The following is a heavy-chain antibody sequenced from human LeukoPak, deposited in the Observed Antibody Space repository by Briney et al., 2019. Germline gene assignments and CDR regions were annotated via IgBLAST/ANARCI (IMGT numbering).Heavy chain of an antibody. CDR1: GFTFSNYD. V-gene: IGHV3-33*01. Sequence: GGSLRLSCAASGFTFSNYDIHWVRQAPGKGLEWVAFLGYDGHNKFYGESVKGRFTISRDNGKNSLYLRMSSLRAEDTAVYHCARSYDYVWGNYRLNADIWGQGTMVTVSS. CDR3: ARSYDYVWGNYRLNADI. CDR2: LGYDGHNK. D-gene: IGHD3-16*02. J-gene: IGHJ3*02.